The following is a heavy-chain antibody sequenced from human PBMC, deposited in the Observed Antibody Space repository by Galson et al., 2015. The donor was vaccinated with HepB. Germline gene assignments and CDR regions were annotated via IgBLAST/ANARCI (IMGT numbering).Heavy chain of an antibody. D-gene: IGHD1-26*01. CDR1: GFTFSSYG. V-gene: IGHV3-30*18. J-gene: IGHJ3*02. Sequence: SLRLSCAASGFTFSSYGMHWVRQAPGKGLEWVAVISYDGSNKYYADSVKGRFTISRDNSKNTLYLQMNSLRAEDTAVYYCAKPSGSHDAFDIWGQGTMVTVSS. CDR2: ISYDGSNK. CDR3: AKPSGSHDAFDI.